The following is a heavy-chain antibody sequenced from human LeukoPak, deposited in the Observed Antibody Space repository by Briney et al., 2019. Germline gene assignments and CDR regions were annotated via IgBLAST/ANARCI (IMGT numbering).Heavy chain of an antibody. J-gene: IGHJ4*02. CDR1: IYSISSGFY. Sequence: SETLSLTCTVSIYSISSGFYWGWIRKSPGKGLEWIGTIYHSGSTYFNPSLKSRVSISVDTSKNQFSLKLRSVTAADTAVYYCARGETSSPGYYFDYWGQGTLVTVSS. D-gene: IGHD2-2*01. V-gene: IGHV4-38-2*02. CDR2: IYHSGST. CDR3: ARGETSSPGYYFDY.